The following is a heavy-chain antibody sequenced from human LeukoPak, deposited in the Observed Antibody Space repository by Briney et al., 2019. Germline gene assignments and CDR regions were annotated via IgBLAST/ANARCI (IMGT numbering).Heavy chain of an antibody. CDR3: ARGSGQYCSSTSCPYYNWFDP. Sequence: AASVTVSCKASGYTFTSYGISWVRQAPGQGLEWMGWISAYNGNTNYAQKLQGRVTMTTDTSTSTAYMELRSLRSDDTAVYYCARGSGQYCSSTSCPYYNWFDPWGQGTLVTVSS. CDR2: ISAYNGNT. D-gene: IGHD2-2*01. V-gene: IGHV1-18*01. CDR1: GYTFTSYG. J-gene: IGHJ5*02.